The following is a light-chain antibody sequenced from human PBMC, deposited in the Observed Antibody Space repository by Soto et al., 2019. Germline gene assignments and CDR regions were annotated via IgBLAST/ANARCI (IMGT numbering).Light chain of an antibody. V-gene: IGKV3-15*01. Sequence: EVVLTQSPATLSVSPGERATLSCRASQSVNINLAWYQQKPGQAPYLLIYTASTRATGVPARFSGSGSGTEFTLTNSTLQSEDFTVYYCQQYNNWPITFGQGTRLEIK. CDR2: TAS. CDR3: QQYNNWPIT. J-gene: IGKJ5*01. CDR1: QSVNIN.